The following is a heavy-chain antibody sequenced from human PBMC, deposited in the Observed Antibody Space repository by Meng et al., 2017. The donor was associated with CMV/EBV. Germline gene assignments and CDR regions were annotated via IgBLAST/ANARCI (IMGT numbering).Heavy chain of an antibody. CDR1: GGSISGYY. Sequence: SETLSLTCTVSGGSISGYYWSWIRQPPGKGLEWIGYIYYSGSTNYNPSLKSRVTISVDTSKNQFSLKLSSVTAADTAVYYCAGQNVAAAAGTVFDYWGQGTLVTVSS. CDR3: AGQNVAAAAGTVFDY. CDR2: IYYSGST. J-gene: IGHJ4*02. V-gene: IGHV4-59*01. D-gene: IGHD6-13*01.